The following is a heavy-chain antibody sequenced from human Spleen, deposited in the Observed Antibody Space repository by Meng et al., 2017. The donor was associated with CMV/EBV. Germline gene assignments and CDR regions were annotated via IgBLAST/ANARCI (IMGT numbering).Heavy chain of an antibody. D-gene: IGHD3-9*01. CDR1: GYTFTDHY. J-gene: IGHJ4*02. CDR3: AGHLTDNYIVDF. CDR2: INPISDDT. V-gene: IGHV1-2*06. Sequence: CKACGYTFTDHYMRWVRQAPGQRLGWMERINPISDDTNDAPEFQGRVTITRDTSISTAYMELSRLRPDDTALYYCAGHLTDNYIVDFWGQGTLVTVSS.